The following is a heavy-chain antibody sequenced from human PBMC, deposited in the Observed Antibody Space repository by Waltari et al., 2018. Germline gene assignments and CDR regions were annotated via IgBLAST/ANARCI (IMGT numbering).Heavy chain of an antibody. CDR3: AKYSSSWYGDY. CDR2: IWYDGSNK. Sequence: QVQLVESGGGVVQPGRSLRLSCAASGFTFSSYGMHWVRQAPGKGLEWVAVIWYDGSNKYYADSVKGRFTISRDNSKNTLYLQMNSLRAEDTAVYYCAKYSSSWYGDYWGQGTLVTVSS. V-gene: IGHV3-33*06. CDR1: GFTFSSYG. D-gene: IGHD6-13*01. J-gene: IGHJ4*02.